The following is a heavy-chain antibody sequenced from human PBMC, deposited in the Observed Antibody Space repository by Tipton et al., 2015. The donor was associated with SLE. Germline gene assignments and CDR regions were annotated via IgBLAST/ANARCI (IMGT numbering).Heavy chain of an antibody. CDR1: GGSLSSYY. Sequence: TLSLTCTVSGGSLSSYYWSWIRQSPEKGLEWIGYLSYSGSTNYNPSLESRVTISVDTSKNQFSLKLSSVTAADTAVYYCARGYYDFWSGFYNVGYYFDYWGQGSLVAVSS. V-gene: IGHV4-59*08. D-gene: IGHD3-3*01. J-gene: IGHJ4*02. CDR3: ARGYYDFWSGFYNVGYYFDY. CDR2: LSYSGST.